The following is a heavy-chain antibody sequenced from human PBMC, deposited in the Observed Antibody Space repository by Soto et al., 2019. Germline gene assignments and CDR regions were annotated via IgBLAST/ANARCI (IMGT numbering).Heavy chain of an antibody. D-gene: IGHD6-13*01. J-gene: IGHJ5*02. CDR2: IYSGGST. CDR3: AGGLRIAAADTWFDP. CDR1: GFTFSSYA. Sequence: GGSLRLSCAASGFTFSSYAMSWVRQAPGKGLEWVSVIYSGGSTYYADSVKGRFTISRDNSKNTLYLQMNSLRAEDTAVYYCAGGLRIAAADTWFDPWGQGTLVTVSS. V-gene: IGHV3-66*01.